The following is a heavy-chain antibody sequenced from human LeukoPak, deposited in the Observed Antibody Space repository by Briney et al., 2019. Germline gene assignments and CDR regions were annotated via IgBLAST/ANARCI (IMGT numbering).Heavy chain of an antibody. D-gene: IGHD3-3*01. V-gene: IGHV3-30*02. CDR2: IRYDGSNK. CDR1: GFTLSSYG. Sequence: PGGSLRLSCAASGFTLSSYGMHWVRQAPGKGVEWVTFIRYDGSNKYYADSVKGRFTISRDNPKNTLYLQMNSLRAADTAVYYCAKDIGIFGVVAYYFHYWGQGTLVTVSS. J-gene: IGHJ4*02. CDR3: AKDIGIFGVVAYYFHY.